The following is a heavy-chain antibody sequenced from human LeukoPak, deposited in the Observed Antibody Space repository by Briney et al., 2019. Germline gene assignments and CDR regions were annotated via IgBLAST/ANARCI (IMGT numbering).Heavy chain of an antibody. CDR1: GFTFSSYS. J-gene: IGHJ4*02. CDR3: ARASYGGYVGY. D-gene: IGHD5-12*01. V-gene: IGHV3-48*01. Sequence: PGGSLRLSCAASGFTFSSYSMNWVRQAPGKGLEWVSYISSNSSTIYYADSVKGRFTISRDNAKNSLYLQMNSLRAEDTAVYYCARASYGGYVGYWGQGTLVTVSS. CDR2: ISSNSSTI.